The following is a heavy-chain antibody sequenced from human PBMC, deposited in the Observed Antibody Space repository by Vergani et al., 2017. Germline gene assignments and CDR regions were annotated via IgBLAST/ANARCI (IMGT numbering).Heavy chain of an antibody. CDR1: GGSISSGRYY. J-gene: IGHJ6*02. CDR3: ARVMYRDEASTGYRLEGMDI. Sequence: QVQLQESGPGLVKSSQTLSLTCTVSGGSISSGRYYWSWIRQPAGKGLEWIGRFYTSGSTNYNPSLNSRVTISVDTSKNQFSLKLRSVTAADTAVYFCARVMYRDEASTGYRLEGMDIWGQGTTVTISS. V-gene: IGHV4-61*02. CDR2: FYTSGST. D-gene: IGHD3-9*01.